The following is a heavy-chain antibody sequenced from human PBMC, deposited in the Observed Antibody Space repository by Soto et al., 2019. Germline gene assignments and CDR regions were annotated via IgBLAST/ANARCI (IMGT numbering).Heavy chain of an antibody. CDR1: GFTFSDYY. CDR3: ARAGMGLDCTNGVCYTGRAYYYYYMDV. CDR2: ISSSGSTI. V-gene: IGHV3-11*01. J-gene: IGHJ6*03. D-gene: IGHD2-8*01. Sequence: PGGSLRLSCAASGFTFSDYYMSWIRQAPGKGLEWVSYISSSGSTIYYADSVKGRFTISRDNAKNSLYLQMNSLRAEDTAVYYCARAGMGLDCTNGVCYTGRAYYYYYMDVWGKGTTVTV.